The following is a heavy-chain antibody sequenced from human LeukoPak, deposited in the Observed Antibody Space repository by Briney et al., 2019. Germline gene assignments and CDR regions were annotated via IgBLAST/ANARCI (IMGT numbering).Heavy chain of an antibody. CDR3: ARPYRPYYYYFDY. D-gene: IGHD1-26*01. CDR2: INHSGST. Sequence: SETLSLTCTVSGGSISSGDYYWSWIRQPPGKGLEWIGEINHSGSTNYNPSLKSRVTISVDTSKNQFSLKLSSVTAADTAVYYCARPYRPYYYYFDYWGQGTLVTVSS. CDR1: GGSISSGDYY. J-gene: IGHJ4*02. V-gene: IGHV4-39*07.